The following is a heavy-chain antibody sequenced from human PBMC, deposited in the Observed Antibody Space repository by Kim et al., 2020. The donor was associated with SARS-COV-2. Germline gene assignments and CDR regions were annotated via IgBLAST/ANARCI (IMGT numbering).Heavy chain of an antibody. J-gene: IGHJ4*02. CDR3: ASLPGTLGDY. Sequence: STSYADSVKCRFTISRDNAKNTLYLQMNRLRAEDTAVYYCASLPGTLGDYWGQGTLVTVSS. CDR2: ST. D-gene: IGHD1-1*01. V-gene: IGHV3-74*01.